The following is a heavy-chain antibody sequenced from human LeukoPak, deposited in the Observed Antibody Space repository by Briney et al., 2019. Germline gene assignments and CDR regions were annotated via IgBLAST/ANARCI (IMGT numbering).Heavy chain of an antibody. D-gene: IGHD4-11*01. J-gene: IGHJ4*02. Sequence: SETLPLLHGLYGRSFSGYFWRWIGQPPPKGLDWIGEINHSGSTNSNPSLKSRVTISVDTSKTQFSLKLSSVTAADTAVYYCARGLYSNSGPAGYWGQGTLVTVSS. V-gene: IGHV4-34*01. CDR3: ARGLYSNSGPAGY. CDR1: GRSFSGYF. CDR2: INHSGST.